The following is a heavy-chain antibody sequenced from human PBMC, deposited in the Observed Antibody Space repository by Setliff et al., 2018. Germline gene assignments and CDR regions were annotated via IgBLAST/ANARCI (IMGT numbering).Heavy chain of an antibody. D-gene: IGHD3-3*01. J-gene: IGHJ3*02. CDR1: GISISSGHY. CDR3: ASPRRDDLDSPFDAFDI. CDR2: IYHKGRT. Sequence: SETLCLTCGVSGISISSGHYWGWIRQPPGKGLEWIATIYHKGRTYYNPSLDSRVTISLDTSKNHFSLRLSSVTAADTAVYYCASPRRDDLDSPFDAFDIWGQGTKVTVSS. V-gene: IGHV4-38-2*01.